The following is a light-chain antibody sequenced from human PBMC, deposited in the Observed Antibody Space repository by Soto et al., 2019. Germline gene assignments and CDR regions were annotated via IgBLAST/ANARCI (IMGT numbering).Light chain of an antibody. J-gene: IGKJ4*01. CDR2: DAS. CDR1: QSLTMW. Sequence: MTQSPSTLSASVGDRVTITCRASQSLTMWLAWYQQKPGQAPRLLIYDASTRATDIPARFSGSGSGTEFTLTIGSLQSEDFAFYYCQQYNNWPLTFGGGTKVEIK. CDR3: QQYNNWPLT. V-gene: IGKV3-15*01.